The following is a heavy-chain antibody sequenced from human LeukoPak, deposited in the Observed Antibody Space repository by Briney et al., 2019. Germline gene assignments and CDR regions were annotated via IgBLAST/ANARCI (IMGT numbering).Heavy chain of an antibody. Sequence: GGSLRLSCAASGFTLSDSAMHWVRQASGKGLEWVGRFGSKIDYYATVFPASVKGRFIISRDDSQNTAYLEMNSLRTEDTAVYYCARRYSSGSYYYYYMDVWGKGTTVTVSS. CDR1: GFTLSDSA. V-gene: IGHV3-73*01. D-gene: IGHD6-19*01. CDR2: FGSKIDYYAT. CDR3: ARRYSSGSYYYYYMDV. J-gene: IGHJ6*03.